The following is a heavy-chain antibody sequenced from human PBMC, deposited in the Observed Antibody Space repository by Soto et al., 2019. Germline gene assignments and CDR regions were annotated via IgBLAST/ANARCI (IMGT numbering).Heavy chain of an antibody. CDR1: RGSISSYY. D-gene: IGHD5-12*01. J-gene: IGHJ4*02. V-gene: IGHV4-59*08. CDR2: IYNSGNT. CDR3: ARQADIGYDLVLRY. Sequence: PSETLSLTCTVSRGSISSYYWTWIRQPPGKGLERIGYIYNSGNTIYNPSLKNRVTISADTSKNQFALELTSVTAADTAVYHCARQADIGYDLVLRYCGQGTLVNVSS.